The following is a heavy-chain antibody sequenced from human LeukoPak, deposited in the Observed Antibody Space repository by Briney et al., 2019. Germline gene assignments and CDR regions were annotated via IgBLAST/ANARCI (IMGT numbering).Heavy chain of an antibody. CDR2: IYTSGST. D-gene: IGHD2-2*01. J-gene: IGHJ3*01. CDR1: GGSISSYY. Sequence: SETLSLTCTVSGGSISSYYWSWIRQPAGKGLEWIGRIYTSGSTNYNPSLESRVTISVDTSKKQFSLKLTSVTAADTAVYFCARKYCSSTSCSYAFDVWAQGTMVTVSS. CDR3: ARKYCSSTSCSYAFDV. V-gene: IGHV4-4*07.